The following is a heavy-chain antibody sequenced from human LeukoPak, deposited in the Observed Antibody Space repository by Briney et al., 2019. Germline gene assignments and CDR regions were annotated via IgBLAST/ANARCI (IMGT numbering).Heavy chain of an antibody. CDR1: GFTFSSYA. J-gene: IGHJ3*02. Sequence: GGSLRLSCAASGFTFSSYAMSWVRQAPGERLEWVSAISGSGGSTYYADSVKGRFTISRDNSKNTLYLQMNSLRAEDTAVYYCAKDTARYSGSYPDIWGQGTMVTVSS. CDR2: ISGSGGST. D-gene: IGHD1-26*01. CDR3: AKDTARYSGSYPDI. V-gene: IGHV3-23*01.